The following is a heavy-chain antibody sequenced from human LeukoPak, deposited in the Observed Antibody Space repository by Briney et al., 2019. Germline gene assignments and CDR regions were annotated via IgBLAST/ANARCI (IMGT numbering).Heavy chain of an antibody. CDR2: IKQDGSEK. CDR3: ARILYYYGSGSYNYYMDV. J-gene: IGHJ6*03. Sequence: GGSLRLSCAASGFTFSSYWMSWVRQAPGKGLEWVANIKQDGSEKYYVDSVKGRFTISRDNAKNSLYLQMNSLRAEDTAVYYCARILYYYGSGSYNYYMDVWGKGTTVTISS. V-gene: IGHV3-7*01. D-gene: IGHD3-10*01. CDR1: GFTFSSYW.